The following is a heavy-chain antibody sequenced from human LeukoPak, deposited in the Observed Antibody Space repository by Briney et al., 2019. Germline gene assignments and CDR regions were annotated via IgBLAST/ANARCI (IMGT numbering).Heavy chain of an antibody. V-gene: IGHV3-21*01. CDR1: GFTFSSYS. Sequence: GGSLRLSCAASGFTFSSYSMNWVRQAPGKGLEWISSISSSSSYIYYADSVKGRFTISRDNARNSLYLQMNSLRAEDTAVYYCARVPDYYDSSGYSDYWDQGTLVTVSS. CDR2: ISSSSSYI. CDR3: ARVPDYYDSSGYSDY. D-gene: IGHD3-22*01. J-gene: IGHJ4*02.